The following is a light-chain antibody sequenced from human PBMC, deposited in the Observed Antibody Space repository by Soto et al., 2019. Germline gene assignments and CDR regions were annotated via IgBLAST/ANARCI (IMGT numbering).Light chain of an antibody. Sequence: QSALTQPPSASGSPGQALTISCTGTNSDIGSYNYVSWYQQHPGKAPKLMFYDVSERPSGVPDRFSGSKSGNTASLTVSGLQAEDEADYYCSSYAGSNVYVFGSGTKVTVL. V-gene: IGLV2-8*01. CDR3: SSYAGSNVYV. J-gene: IGLJ1*01. CDR2: DVS. CDR1: NSDIGSYNY.